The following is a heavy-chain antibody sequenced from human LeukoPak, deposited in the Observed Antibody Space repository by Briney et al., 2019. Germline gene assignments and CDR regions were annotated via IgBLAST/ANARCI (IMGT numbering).Heavy chain of an antibody. J-gene: IGHJ4*02. Sequence: SGGSLRLSCAATGFNFSSYWMSWVRQAPGKGLEWVANINQDGSEKYYVDSVKGRFTISRDNAKNSLYLQMNSLRAEDTAVYYCARAFPEGATDYWGQGTLVTVSS. CDR1: GFNFSSYW. CDR2: INQDGSEK. V-gene: IGHV3-7*05. CDR3: ARAFPEGATDY. D-gene: IGHD1-26*01.